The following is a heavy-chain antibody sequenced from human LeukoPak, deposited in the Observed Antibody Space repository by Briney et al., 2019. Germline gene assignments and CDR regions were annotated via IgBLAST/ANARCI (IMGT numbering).Heavy chain of an antibody. J-gene: IGHJ4*02. CDR2: IHASGPT. CDR3: ARHDAGIAARPFDN. D-gene: IGHD6-6*01. Sequence: SETPSLTCTVSGGSISTYYWSWIRRPPEKGLEWIAYIHASGPTNYNPSLKSRITISVDTSKNQFSLKLSSVTAADTAVYYCARHDAGIAARPFDNWGQGTLVTVSS. V-gene: IGHV4-4*09. CDR1: GGSISTYY.